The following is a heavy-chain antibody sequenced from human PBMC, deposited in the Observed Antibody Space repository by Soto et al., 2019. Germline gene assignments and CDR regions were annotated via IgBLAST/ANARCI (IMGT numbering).Heavy chain of an antibody. D-gene: IGHD2-21*01. CDR1: GGSSSSGGYY. V-gene: IGHV4-31*03. CDR3: ARHIPIDNILGFDY. Sequence: SETLSLTCTVSGGSSSSGGYYWSWIRQHPGRGLEWIGYIYYSGSTYYNPSLKSRITISVEKSKNQFSLKLTSVTAADTAVFYCARHIPIDNILGFDYWGHGTLVTVSS. J-gene: IGHJ4*01. CDR2: IYYSGST.